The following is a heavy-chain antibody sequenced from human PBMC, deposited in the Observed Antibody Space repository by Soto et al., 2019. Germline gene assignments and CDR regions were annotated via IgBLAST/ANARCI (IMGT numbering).Heavy chain of an antibody. D-gene: IGHD3-22*01. V-gene: IGHV2-5*02. CDR1: GFSLSTSGVG. J-gene: IGHJ4*02. CDR3: ARDSSNYYGFDY. Sequence: QITLKESGPALVKPTQTLTLTCTFSGFSLSTSGVGMGWIRQPPGNALEWLALIYWDDDKRYSPSLKNRLTITKDTSKNQVVLTMTNMDPVDTATYYCARDSSNYYGFDYWGQGTLVTVSS. CDR2: IYWDDDK.